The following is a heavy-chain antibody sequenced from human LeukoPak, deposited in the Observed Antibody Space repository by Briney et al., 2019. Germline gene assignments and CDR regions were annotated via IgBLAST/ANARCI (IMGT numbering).Heavy chain of an antibody. J-gene: IGHJ4*02. V-gene: IGHV4-34*01. D-gene: IGHD2-21*02. CDR2: INHRGST. CDR3: ARDLASCAGDCYSDGFDY. CDR1: GGSFSGYY. Sequence: SETLSLTCVVYGGSFSGYYWSWIRQSPGKGLEWIGEINHRGSTNYNPSLKRRVTISLDTSKNQFSLKLSSVTAADTAVYYCARDLASCAGDCYSDGFDYWGQGALVTVSS.